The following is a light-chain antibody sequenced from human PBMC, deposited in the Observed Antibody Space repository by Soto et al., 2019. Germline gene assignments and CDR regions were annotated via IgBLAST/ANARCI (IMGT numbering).Light chain of an antibody. Sequence: QSVLTQPASVSGSPGQSITIYCTGTISDVGSYNYVSWYQQYPGKAPKLMIYDVSTRPSGVSDRFSGSKSGNTASLTISGLRAEDEADYYCGSYTTSANYVFGTGTKFTVL. J-gene: IGLJ1*01. CDR3: GSYTTSANYV. CDR2: DVS. CDR1: ISDVGSYNY. V-gene: IGLV2-14*03.